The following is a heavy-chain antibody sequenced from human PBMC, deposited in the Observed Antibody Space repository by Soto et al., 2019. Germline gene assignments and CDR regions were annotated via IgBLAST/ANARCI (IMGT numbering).Heavy chain of an antibody. CDR1: GFTFSAYT. CDR2: ISSSSSTI. CDR3: ARSPITTIVVALFDY. J-gene: IGHJ4*02. V-gene: IGHV3-48*02. Sequence: EVQLVESGGGLVQPGGSLRLSCAASGFTFSAYTMNWVRQAPGKGLEWVSYISSSSSTIDYADSVKGRFIISRDNAKNSLYLQMNSLSDEDTAVDYCARSPITTIVVALFDYWDQGTLVTVSS. D-gene: IGHD3-22*01.